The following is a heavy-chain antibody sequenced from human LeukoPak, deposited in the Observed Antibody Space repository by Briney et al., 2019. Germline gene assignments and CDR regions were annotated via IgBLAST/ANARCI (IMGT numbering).Heavy chain of an antibody. Sequence: PGRSLRLSCAASGFTFSSYGMHWVRQAPGKGLEWVAVIWYDGSNKYYADSVKGRFTISRDNSKNTLYLQMNSLRAEDTAVYYCARSPGIAVADPFDYWGQGTLVTVSS. CDR1: GFTFSSYG. J-gene: IGHJ4*02. V-gene: IGHV3-33*01. D-gene: IGHD6-19*01. CDR2: IWYDGSNK. CDR3: ARSPGIAVADPFDY.